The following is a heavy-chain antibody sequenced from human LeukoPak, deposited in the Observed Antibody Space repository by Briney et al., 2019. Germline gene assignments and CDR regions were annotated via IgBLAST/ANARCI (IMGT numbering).Heavy chain of an antibody. CDR1: GFTVSSDY. Sequence: GGSLRLSCAASGFTVSSDYMSWVRQAPGKGLEWVSIIYSSDNTYYADSVKGRFSISRDNSKNTLYLQVNSLRAEDTAVYYCARDRVAPMGAYYYGMDVWGQGTTVTVSS. CDR2: IYSSDNT. V-gene: IGHV3-66*01. J-gene: IGHJ6*02. CDR3: ARDRVAPMGAYYYGMDV. D-gene: IGHD3-16*01.